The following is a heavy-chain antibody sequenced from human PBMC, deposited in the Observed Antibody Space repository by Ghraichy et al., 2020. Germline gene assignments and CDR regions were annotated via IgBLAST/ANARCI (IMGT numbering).Heavy chain of an antibody. CDR1: GFSLSTSGVG. V-gene: IGHV2-5*01. J-gene: IGHJ4*02. CDR3: AHRGDRDSSGYYSY. Sequence: SGPTLVKPTQTLTLTCTFSGFSLSTSGVGVGWIRQPPGKALEWLALIYWNDDKRYSPSLKSRLTITKDTSKNQVVLTMTNMDPVDTATYYCAHRGDRDSSGYYSYWGQGTLVTVSS. D-gene: IGHD3-22*01. CDR2: IYWNDDK.